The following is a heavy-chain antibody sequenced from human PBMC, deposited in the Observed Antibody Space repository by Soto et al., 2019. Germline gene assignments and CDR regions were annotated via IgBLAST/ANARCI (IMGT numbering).Heavy chain of an antibody. J-gene: IGHJ6*02. CDR1: GYTFTSYY. Sequence: QVQLVQSGAEVKKPGASVKVSCKASGYTFTSYYMHWVRQAPGQGLEWMGIINPSGGSTSYAQKFQGRVTMTRNTSTSTVYMELSSLRSEATAVYYCARDQHDFWRGYSTYYGMDVWAQGTTLTVSS. CDR2: INPSGGST. D-gene: IGHD3-3*01. V-gene: IGHV1-46*01. CDR3: ARDQHDFWRGYSTYYGMDV.